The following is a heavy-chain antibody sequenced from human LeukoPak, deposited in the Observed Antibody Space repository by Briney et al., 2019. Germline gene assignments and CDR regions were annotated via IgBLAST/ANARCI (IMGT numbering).Heavy chain of an antibody. CDR3: AKDWDYYGSGRKFDY. CDR2: ISWNSGSI. Sequence: PGGSLGLSCAASGFTFDDYAMHWVRQAPGKGLEWVSGISWNSGSIGYADSVKGRFTISRDNAKNSLYLQMNSLRAEDTALCYCAKDWDYYGSGRKFDYWGQGTLVTVSS. CDR1: GFTFDDYA. J-gene: IGHJ4*02. D-gene: IGHD3-10*01. V-gene: IGHV3-9*01.